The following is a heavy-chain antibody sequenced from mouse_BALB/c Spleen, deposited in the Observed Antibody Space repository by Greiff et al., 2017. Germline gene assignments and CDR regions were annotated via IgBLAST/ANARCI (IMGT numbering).Heavy chain of an antibody. CDR2: NDPSDSET. CDR1: GYSFTSYW. Sequence: QVQLQQSGPQLVRPGASVKISCKASGYSFTSYWMHWVKQRPGQGLEWIGMNDPSDSETRLNQKFKDKATLTVDKSSSTAYMQLSSPTSEDSAVYYCARGGVLRDAMDYWGQGTSVTVSS. CDR3: ARGGVLRDAMDY. D-gene: IGHD1-1*01. V-gene: IGHV1S126*01. J-gene: IGHJ4*01.